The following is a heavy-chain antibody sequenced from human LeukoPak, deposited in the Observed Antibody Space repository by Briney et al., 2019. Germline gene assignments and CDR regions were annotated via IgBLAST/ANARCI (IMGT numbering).Heavy chain of an antibody. J-gene: IGHJ4*02. D-gene: IGHD3-16*01. CDR3: ARATQHYDWGFDY. CDR2: IYHSGST. V-gene: IGHV4-39*07. CDR1: GGSISSSSYY. Sequence: LSETLSLTCTVSGGSISSSSYYWGWIRQPPGKGLEWMGEIYHSGSTNYNPSLKSRVTISVDKSKNQFSLKLSSVTAADTAVYYCARATQHYDWGFDYWGQGTLVTVSS.